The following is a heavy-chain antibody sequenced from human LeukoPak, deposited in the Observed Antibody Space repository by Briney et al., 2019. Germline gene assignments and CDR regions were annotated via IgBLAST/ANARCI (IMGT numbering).Heavy chain of an antibody. CDR3: ARADPAMAGIDY. CDR2: MNPNSGNT. CDR1: GYTFTSYD. D-gene: IGHD5-18*01. J-gene: IGHJ4*02. Sequence: GASVKVSCKASGYTFTSYDINWVRQATGQGLEWMGWMNPNSGNTGYAQKFQGRVTMTRNTSISTAYMELSSLRSGDTAVYYCARADPAMAGIDYWGQGTLVTVSS. V-gene: IGHV1-8*01.